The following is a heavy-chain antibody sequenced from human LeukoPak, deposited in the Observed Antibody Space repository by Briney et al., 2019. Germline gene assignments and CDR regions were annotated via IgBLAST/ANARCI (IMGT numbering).Heavy chain of an antibody. CDR1: GYTFTNYG. CDR3: AREHSPHYYGSGSHDY. CDR2: ISGYNANA. J-gene: IGHJ4*02. V-gene: IGHV1-18*01. Sequence: ASVKVSCKASGYTFTNYGITWIREAPGQGPEWLGWISGYNANAHYAQKLQGRVTMTTDTSTSTAYMELRSLRSDDTAVYYCAREHSPHYYGSGSHDYWGQGTLVTVSS. D-gene: IGHD3-10*01.